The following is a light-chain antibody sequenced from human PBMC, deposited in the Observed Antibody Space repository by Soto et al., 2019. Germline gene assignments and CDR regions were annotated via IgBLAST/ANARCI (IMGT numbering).Light chain of an antibody. CDR1: QSVSSSY. Sequence: EIVLTQSPGTLSLSPGERATLSCRASQSVSSSYLAWYQQKPGQAPRLLIYGASSRATGIPDRFSGSGSGTDVTVTISRLEPEDVAVYYWQQYGSSPPLTFGGGNKVEIK. CDR2: GAS. V-gene: IGKV3-20*01. J-gene: IGKJ4*01. CDR3: QQYGSSPPLT.